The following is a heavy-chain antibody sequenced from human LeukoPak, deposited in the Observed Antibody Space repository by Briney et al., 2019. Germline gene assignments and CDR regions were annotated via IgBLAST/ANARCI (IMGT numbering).Heavy chain of an antibody. Sequence: GRSLRLSCAASGFTFSSYAMHRVRQAPGKGLEWVAVISYDGSNKYYADSVKGRFTISRDNSKNTLYLQMNSLRAEDTAVYYCARSKVVVAAVDYWGQGTLVTVSS. CDR3: ARSKVVVAAVDY. J-gene: IGHJ4*02. V-gene: IGHV3-30-3*01. CDR2: ISYDGSNK. CDR1: GFTFSSYA. D-gene: IGHD2-15*01.